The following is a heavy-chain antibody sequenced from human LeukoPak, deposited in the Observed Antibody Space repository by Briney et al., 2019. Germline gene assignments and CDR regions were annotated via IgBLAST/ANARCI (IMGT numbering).Heavy chain of an antibody. CDR3: ARRYSSGWNAFDI. V-gene: IGHV4-61*02. J-gene: IGHJ3*02. D-gene: IGHD6-19*01. CDR2: IYTSGST. Sequence: SETLSLTCTVSGNSISSGDNYWSWIRQPAGKGLEWIGRIYTSGSTNYNPSLKSRVTISGDTSKNQFSLRLSSVTAADTAVYYCARRYSSGWNAFDIWGQGTMVTVSS. CDR1: GNSISSGDNY.